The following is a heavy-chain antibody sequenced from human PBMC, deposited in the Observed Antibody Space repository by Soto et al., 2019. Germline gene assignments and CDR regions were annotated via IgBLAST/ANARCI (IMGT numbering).Heavy chain of an antibody. D-gene: IGHD2-8*02. V-gene: IGHV3-30-3*01. CDR2: ISYDGSNK. CDR3: ATVRYCAGGTCYLQPDS. CDR1: TFTFSLYT. J-gene: IGHJ4*02. Sequence: GGSLRLSCAASTFTFSLYTMGWVRQAPGKGLEPVAVISYDGSNKNYADSVKGRFTISRDNSKNTLYLQMDSLRTEDTAVYYCATVRYCAGGTCYLQPDSWGQGTLVTVSS.